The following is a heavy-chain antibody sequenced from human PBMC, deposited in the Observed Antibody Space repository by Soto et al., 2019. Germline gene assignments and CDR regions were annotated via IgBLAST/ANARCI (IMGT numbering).Heavy chain of an antibody. CDR1: GFTFSSYS. CDR2: ISSSSSYI. CDR3: ARDDLSFYYDSSGYYRNTFDY. Sequence: GGSLRLSCAASGFTFSSYSMNWVRQAPGKGLEWVSSISSSSSYIYYADSVKGRFTISRDNAKNSLYLQMNSLRAEDTAVYYCARDDLSFYYDSSGYYRNTFDYWGQGTLVTVSS. V-gene: IGHV3-21*01. J-gene: IGHJ4*02. D-gene: IGHD3-22*01.